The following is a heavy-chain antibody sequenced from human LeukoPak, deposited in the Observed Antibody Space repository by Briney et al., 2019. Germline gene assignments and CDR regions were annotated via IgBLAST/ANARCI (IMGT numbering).Heavy chain of an antibody. CDR3: ARDQSISTGTSWGAYSYSYNGMDV. Sequence: ASVKVSCKASGYTFTSYGISWVRQAPGKGLEWLGWISGYDGNTNYGQKVQGRVTMTTDPSTATAYMELGRLKSDDTAVYYCARDQSISTGTSWGAYSYSYNGMDVWGQGTTVTVSS. V-gene: IGHV1-18*01. CDR1: GYTFTSYG. D-gene: IGHD3-10*01. J-gene: IGHJ6*02. CDR2: ISGYDGNT.